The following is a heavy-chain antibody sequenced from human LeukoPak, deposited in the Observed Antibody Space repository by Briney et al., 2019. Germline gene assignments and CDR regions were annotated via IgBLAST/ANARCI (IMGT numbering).Heavy chain of an antibody. J-gene: IGHJ6*03. CDR2: INQDGSEK. CDR3: ARDVRNRVGLNYYHQYMDV. CDR1: RTTFIHYW. Sequence: GGSLRLSCAASRTTFIHYWMSWVRQAPGKGLKWVANINQDGSEKYYVDSVKGRFIISRDNAENSVYLHMNSLRADDTAVYYCARDVRNRVGLNYYHQYMDVWGKGTTVTVSS. V-gene: IGHV3-7*01. D-gene: IGHD1-26*01.